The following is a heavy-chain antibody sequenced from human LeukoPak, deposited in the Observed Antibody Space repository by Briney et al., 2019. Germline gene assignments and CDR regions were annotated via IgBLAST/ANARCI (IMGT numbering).Heavy chain of an antibody. J-gene: IGHJ5*02. CDR2: VYYRGST. Sequence: SETLSLTCTASGGSISSRSYYWGWIRQPPGKGLEWIGTVYYRGSTYYSPSLKSRVTISVDTSKNQFSLKLSSVTAADTAVYYCARGPVEELLHNWFDPWGQGTLVTVSS. V-gene: IGHV4-39*01. CDR1: GGSISSRSYY. CDR3: ARGPVEELLHNWFDP. D-gene: IGHD2-15*01.